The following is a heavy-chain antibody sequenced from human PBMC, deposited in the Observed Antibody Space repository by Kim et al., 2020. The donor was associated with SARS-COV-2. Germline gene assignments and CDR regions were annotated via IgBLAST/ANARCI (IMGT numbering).Heavy chain of an antibody. CDR2: IYYSGST. J-gene: IGHJ4*02. CDR3: ASHPLPVLFVVVPAYTLDY. V-gene: IGHV4-39*01. CDR1: GGSISSSSYY. Sequence: SETLSLTCTVSGGSISSSSYYWGWIRQPPGKGLEWIGSIYYSGSTYYNPSLKSRVTISVDTSKNQFSLKLSSVTATDTAVYYCASHPLPVLFVVVPAYTLDYWGQGTLVTVSS. D-gene: IGHD2-2*01.